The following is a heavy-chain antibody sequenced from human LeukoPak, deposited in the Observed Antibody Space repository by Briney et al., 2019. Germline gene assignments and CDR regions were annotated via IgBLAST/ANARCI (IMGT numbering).Heavy chain of an antibody. CDR2: IKHDGSEK. D-gene: IGHD5-24*01. J-gene: IGHJ4*02. Sequence: GGSLRLSCAASGFTFSDYWMSWVRQAPGKGLEWVANIKHDGSEKYYVDSVKGRFTISRDNAKKSLYLQIDNLRAEDTAIFYCARGSGYNKFDYWGQGTLVTVSS. CDR1: GFTFSDYW. V-gene: IGHV3-7*01. CDR3: ARGSGYNKFDY.